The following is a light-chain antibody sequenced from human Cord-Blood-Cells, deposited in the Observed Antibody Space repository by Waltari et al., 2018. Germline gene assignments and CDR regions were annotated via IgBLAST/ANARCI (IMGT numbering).Light chain of an antibody. CDR3: QQSYSTPT. CDR1: QSISSY. V-gene: IGKV1-39*01. J-gene: IGKJ1*01. CDR2: AAS. Sequence: IKMPKSPSSLPASVGDRVTITCRASQSISSYLNWYQQIPGKAPKLLIYAASSLQSGVPSRFSDSGSGTDFTLTISSLQPEDFATYYCQQSYSTPTFGQGTKVEIK.